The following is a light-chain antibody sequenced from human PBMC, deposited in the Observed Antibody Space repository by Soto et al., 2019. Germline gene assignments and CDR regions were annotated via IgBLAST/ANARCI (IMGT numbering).Light chain of an antibody. CDR1: QSISSY. Sequence: IHVTQSPSSLAASVGDRVTITCRASQSISSYLNWYQQKPGKAPKLLIYAASSLQSGVPSRFSGSGSGTDFTLTISSLQPEDFATYYCQQSYSTPSITFGQGTDWRL. J-gene: IGKJ5*01. CDR2: AAS. CDR3: QQSYSTPSIT. V-gene: IGKV1-39*01.